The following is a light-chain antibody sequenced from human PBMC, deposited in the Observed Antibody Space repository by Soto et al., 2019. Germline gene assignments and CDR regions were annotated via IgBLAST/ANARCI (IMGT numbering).Light chain of an antibody. CDR3: QQYGSSPLWT. J-gene: IGKJ1*01. CDR1: QSVSSSY. Sequence: EIVLTQSPGTLSLSPGERATLSCRASQSVSSSYLAWYQQKPGQAPRLLIYGASSRATGIQDRFSGSGSVTDFTLTISRLEPEDFAVYYCQQYGSSPLWTFGQGIKVEIK. V-gene: IGKV3-20*01. CDR2: GAS.